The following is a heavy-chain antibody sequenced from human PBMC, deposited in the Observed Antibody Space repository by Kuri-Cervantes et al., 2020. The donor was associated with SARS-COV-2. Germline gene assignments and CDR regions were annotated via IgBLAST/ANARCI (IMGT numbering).Heavy chain of an antibody. CDR2: IYYSGST. J-gene: IGHJ5*02. CDR3: ARGRTVMVYAMGSNWFDP. CDR1: GGSISSYY. V-gene: IGHV4-59*12. Sequence: SETLSLTCTVSGGSISSYYWSWIRQPPGKGLEWIGYIYYSGSTNYNPSLKSRVTISADTSKNQFSLKLSSVTAADTAVYYCARGRTVMVYAMGSNWFDPWGQGTLVTVSS. D-gene: IGHD2-8*01.